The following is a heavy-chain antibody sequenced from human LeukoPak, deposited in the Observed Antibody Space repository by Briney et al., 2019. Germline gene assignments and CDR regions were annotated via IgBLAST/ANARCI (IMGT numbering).Heavy chain of an antibody. J-gene: IGHJ6*02. CDR2: INHSGST. D-gene: IGHD5-18*01. CDR1: GGSFSGYY. Sequence: SETLSLTCAVYGGSFSGYYWSWIRQPPGKGLEWIGEINHSGSTNYNPSLKSRVTISVDTSKNQFSLKLSSVTAADTAVYYCARVLRYGYHFGPGYGMDVWGQGTTVTVSS. V-gene: IGHV4-34*01. CDR3: ARVLRYGYHFGPGYGMDV.